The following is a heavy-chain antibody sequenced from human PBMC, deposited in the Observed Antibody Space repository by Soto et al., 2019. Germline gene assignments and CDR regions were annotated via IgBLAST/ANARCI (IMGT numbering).Heavy chain of an antibody. D-gene: IGHD6-13*01. J-gene: IGHJ6*04. CDR1: GGTFSSYA. Sequence: QVQLVQSGAEVKKPGSSVKVSCKASGGTFSSYAISWVRQAPGQGLEWMGGIIPIFGTANYAQKFQGRVTITADESTRTAYMELSSLRSEDPAVYYCANYSSSWYPSGYYYGMDVWGKGTTVTVSS. CDR3: ANYSSSWYPSGYYYGMDV. V-gene: IGHV1-69*01. CDR2: IIPIFGTA.